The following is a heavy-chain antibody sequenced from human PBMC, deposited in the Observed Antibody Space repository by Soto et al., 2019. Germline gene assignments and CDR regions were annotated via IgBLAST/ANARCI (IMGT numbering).Heavy chain of an antibody. CDR3: AKDRGTVTRLYYYGMDV. CDR1: GFTFSSYG. V-gene: IGHV3-30*18. Sequence: QVQLVESGGGVVQPGRSLRLSCAASGFTFSSYGMHWVRQAPGKGLEWVAVISYDGSNKYYADSVKGRFTISRDNSKNPLYLQMNSLRAEDTAVYYCAKDRGTVTRLYYYGMDVWGQGTTVTVSS. D-gene: IGHD4-17*01. J-gene: IGHJ6*02. CDR2: ISYDGSNK.